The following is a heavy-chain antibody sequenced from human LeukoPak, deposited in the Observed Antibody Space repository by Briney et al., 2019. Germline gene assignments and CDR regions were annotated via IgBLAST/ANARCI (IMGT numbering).Heavy chain of an antibody. V-gene: IGHV3-53*01. D-gene: IGHD3-16*01. CDR1: GFIVSSNY. Sequence: PGGSLRLSCVASGFIVSSNYMSWVRQAPGKGLEWISIIYSGGTAFYADSVKGRFTISRDNSKNTLYLQMNSLRADDTAMYYCARGGGLDVWGQGATVTVSS. CDR2: IYSGGTA. J-gene: IGHJ6*02. CDR3: ARGGGLDV.